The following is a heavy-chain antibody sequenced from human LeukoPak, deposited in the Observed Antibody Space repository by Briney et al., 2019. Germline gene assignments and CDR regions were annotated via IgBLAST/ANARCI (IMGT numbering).Heavy chain of an antibody. CDR1: GGSISSGSYY. J-gene: IGHJ4*02. V-gene: IGHV4-61*02. CDR3: ARDHSTYDSSNF. D-gene: IGHD3-22*01. Sequence: SETLSLTCTVSGGSISSGSYYWSWIRQPAGKGLEWTGRIYTSGSTNYNPSLKSRVTISMDTSKNQFSLKLSSVTAADTAVYYCARDHSTYDSSNFWGQGTLVTVSS. CDR2: IYTSGST.